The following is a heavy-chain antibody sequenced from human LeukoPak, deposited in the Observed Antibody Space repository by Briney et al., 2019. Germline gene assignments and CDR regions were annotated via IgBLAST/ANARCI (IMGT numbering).Heavy chain of an antibody. Sequence: DPGGSLRLSCAASGFTFDDYTRHWVRQAPGKGLEWASLISWDGGSTYYADSVKGRFTISRDNSKNSLYLQMNSLRTEDTALYYCAKDRRLIAVAGTGAFDIWGQGTMVTVSS. D-gene: IGHD6-19*01. CDR1: GFTFDDYT. CDR3: AKDRRLIAVAGTGAFDI. J-gene: IGHJ3*02. CDR2: ISWDGGST. V-gene: IGHV3-43*01.